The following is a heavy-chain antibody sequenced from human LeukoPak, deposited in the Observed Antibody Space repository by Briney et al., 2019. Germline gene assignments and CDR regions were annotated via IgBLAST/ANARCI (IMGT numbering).Heavy chain of an antibody. CDR2: INPNSGGT. CDR1: GYTFTGYY. J-gene: IGHJ5*02. CDR3: ARGKLLRSVLGNNWFDP. D-gene: IGHD2-15*01. Sequence: ASVKVSCKASGYTFTGYYMHWVRQAPGQGLEWMGWINPNSGGTNYAQKFQGRATMTRDTSIGTAYMELSRLRSDDTAVYYCARGKLLRSVLGNNWFDPWGQGTLVTVSS. V-gene: IGHV1-2*02.